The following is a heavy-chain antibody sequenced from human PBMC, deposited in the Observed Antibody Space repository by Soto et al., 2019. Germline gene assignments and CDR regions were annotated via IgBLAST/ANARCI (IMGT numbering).Heavy chain of an antibody. Sequence: QIQLVQSGAEMKKPGASVKVSCKPSGYTFTHYGVSWLRQAPGQGLEWMGWISAYNGNTDYAHKFQGRVALTTDTSTSTAYMERRGLSPDDTAVYYCARDVPGSGVPVWDYWGQGTLVTVSS. V-gene: IGHV1-18*04. J-gene: IGHJ4*02. CDR3: ARDVPGSGVPVWDY. CDR1: GYTFTHYG. CDR2: ISAYNGNT. D-gene: IGHD2-15*01.